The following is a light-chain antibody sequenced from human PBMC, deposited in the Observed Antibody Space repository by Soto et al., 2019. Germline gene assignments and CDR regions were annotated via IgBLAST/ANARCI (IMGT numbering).Light chain of an antibody. CDR1: QSVSSSH. CDR3: QQYGSSPRT. V-gene: IGKV3-20*01. Sequence: EIVLTQSPGTLSLSPGERATLSCRASQSVSSSHLAWYQQKPGQAPSLLISGASSRATGIPDRFTGSGSGTDFTLTISRLEPEDFAVYYCQQYGSSPRTFGQGTKVDI. CDR2: GAS. J-gene: IGKJ1*01.